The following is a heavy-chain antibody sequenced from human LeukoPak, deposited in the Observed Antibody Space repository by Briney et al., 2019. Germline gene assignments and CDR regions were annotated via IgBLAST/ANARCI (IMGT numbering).Heavy chain of an antibody. V-gene: IGHV4-4*02. CDR2: IYRSGST. CDR1: CGSISSSNW. J-gene: IGHJ4*02. Sequence: SETLSLTCAVSCGSISSSNWWSWVRQPPGKGLEWIGEIYRSGSTNYNPSLQSRVTISVDKSKNQFSLKLSSVTAADTAVYYCARASHDYGDYSHFDYWGQGTLVTVSS. CDR3: ARASHDYGDYSHFDY. D-gene: IGHD4-17*01.